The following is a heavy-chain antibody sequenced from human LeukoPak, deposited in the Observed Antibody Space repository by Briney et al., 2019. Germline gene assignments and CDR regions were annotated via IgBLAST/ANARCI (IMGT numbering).Heavy chain of an antibody. CDR2: ISSSGSTI. D-gene: IGHD3-3*01. CDR3: VRAPYTIFGAMDV. Sequence: HPGGSLRLSCAASGFTFSSYEMNWVRQAPGKGLEWVSYISSSGSTIYYADSVKGRFTISRDNAKNSLYLQMNSLRAEDTAVYYCVRAPYTIFGAMDVWGKGTTVTVSS. J-gene: IGHJ6*03. V-gene: IGHV3-48*03. CDR1: GFTFSSYE.